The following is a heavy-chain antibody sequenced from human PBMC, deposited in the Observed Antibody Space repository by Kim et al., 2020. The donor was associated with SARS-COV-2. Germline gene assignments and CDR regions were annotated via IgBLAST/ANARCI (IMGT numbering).Heavy chain of an antibody. D-gene: IGHD2-15*01. CDR3: AREGEGYCSGGSCYGAHFDY. Sequence: ASVKVSCKASGYTFTSYGISWVRQAPGHGLEWMGWMSAYNGNTNYAQKLQGRVTITTDPSTSTAYMELRSLRSDDTAVYYCAREGEGYCSGGSCYGAHFDYWGQGTLVTVSS. V-gene: IGHV1-18*01. J-gene: IGHJ4*02. CDR2: MSAYNGNT. CDR1: GYTFTSYG.